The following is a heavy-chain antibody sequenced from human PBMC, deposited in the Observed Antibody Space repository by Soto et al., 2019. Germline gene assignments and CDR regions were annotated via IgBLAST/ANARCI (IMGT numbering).Heavy chain of an antibody. Sequence: VASVKVSCKASGVTFSSYAISWVRQAPGQGLEWMGGIIPIFGTANYAQKFQGRVTITADESTSTAYMELSSLRSEDTAVYYCARDRGDIVVVPAAMRPYYYGMDVWGQGTTVTVSS. V-gene: IGHV1-69*13. CDR2: IIPIFGTA. J-gene: IGHJ6*02. D-gene: IGHD2-2*01. CDR3: ARDRGDIVVVPAAMRPYYYGMDV. CDR1: GVTFSSYA.